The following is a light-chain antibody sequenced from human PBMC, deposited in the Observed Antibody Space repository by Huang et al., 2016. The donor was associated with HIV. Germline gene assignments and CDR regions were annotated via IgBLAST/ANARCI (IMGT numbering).Light chain of an antibody. J-gene: IGKJ3*01. CDR3: QKFNNWPPRFT. V-gene: IGKV3-15*01. CDR1: QNIGDN. CDR2: GAS. Sequence: EIVMTQSPATLSVSPGERATLSCRASQNIGDNLTWYQHKPGQAPRLLSYGASTMATGIPPRFSGSGAGTEFNLTIRGLESEDFAVYYCQKFNNWPPRFTFGPGTTVDVK.